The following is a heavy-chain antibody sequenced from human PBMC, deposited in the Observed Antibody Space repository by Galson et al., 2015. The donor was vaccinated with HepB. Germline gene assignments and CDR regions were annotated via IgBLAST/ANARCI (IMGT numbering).Heavy chain of an antibody. J-gene: IGHJ5*02. CDR1: GYTFTDYA. V-gene: IGHV7-4-1*02. D-gene: IGHD3-10*01. CDR3: ARTPYYGAGTHNNAWFDP. CDR2: INTNTGNP. Sequence: SVKVSCKASGYTFTDYAMNWVRQAPGQGLEWMGWINTNTGNPTYAQGFTGRFVFSLDTSVSTAYLQISTLQAEDTAVYYCARTPYYGAGTHNNAWFDPWGQGTLVTVSS.